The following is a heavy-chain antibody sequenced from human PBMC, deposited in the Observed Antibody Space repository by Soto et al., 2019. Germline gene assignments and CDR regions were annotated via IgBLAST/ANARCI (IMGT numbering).Heavy chain of an antibody. Sequence: QITLKGSGPTLVNPTQPVTLTCTLSGISLSTSGVGLGWIRQTPGKALEWLALIYWNDGKPYRPSLESRLTSTKDTSKRQAVLTRTKMEAVDTATYCGARGLATVRVCAFDVWDQGTVVTVSS. CDR3: ARGLATVRVCAFDV. CDR1: GISLSTSGVG. J-gene: IGHJ3*01. V-gene: IGHV2-5*01. D-gene: IGHD3-10*02. CDR2: IYWNDGK.